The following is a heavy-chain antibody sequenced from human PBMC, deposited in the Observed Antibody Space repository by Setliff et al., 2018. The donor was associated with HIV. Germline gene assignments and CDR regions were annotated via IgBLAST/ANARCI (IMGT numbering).Heavy chain of an antibody. CDR3: ARTGRDSSGFDP. D-gene: IGHD3-22*01. CDR2: IYYSGST. CDR1: GGSISSSSYY. V-gene: IGHV4-39*01. J-gene: IGHJ5*02. Sequence: SETLSLTCTVSGGSISSSSYYWGWIRQPPGKGLEWIGSIYYSGSTYYNPSLKSRVTISVDTSKNQFSLKLRSVTAADTAVYYCARTGRDSSGFDPWGQGTLVTVSS.